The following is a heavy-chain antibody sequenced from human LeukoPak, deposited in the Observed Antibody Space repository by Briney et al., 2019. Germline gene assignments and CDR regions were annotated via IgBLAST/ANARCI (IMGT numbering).Heavy chain of an antibody. V-gene: IGHV4-39*01. J-gene: IGHJ5*02. CDR1: GGSISSSSYY. CDR2: IYYSGST. CDR3: ARYMPEPAARNWFDP. Sequence: SETLSLTCTVSGGSISSSSYYWGWIRQPPGKGLEWIGSIYYSGSTYYNPSLKSRVTISVDTSKNQFSLKLSSVTAADTAVYYCARYMPEPAARNWFDPWGQGTLVTVSS. D-gene: IGHD2-2*01.